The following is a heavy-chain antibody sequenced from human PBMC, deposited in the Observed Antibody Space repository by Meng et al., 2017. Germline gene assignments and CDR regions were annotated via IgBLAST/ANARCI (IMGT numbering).Heavy chain of an antibody. CDR2: ISSSGSTI. V-gene: IGHV3-48*03. CDR3: ARDLPPSYFDY. CDR1: GFTFSSYE. Sequence: GESLKISCAASGFTFSSYEMNWVRQAPGKGLEWVSYISSSGSTIYYADSVKGRFTISRDNARNSLYLRMNSLRVEDTAVYYCARDLPPSYFDYWGQGTLVTVSS. J-gene: IGHJ4*02.